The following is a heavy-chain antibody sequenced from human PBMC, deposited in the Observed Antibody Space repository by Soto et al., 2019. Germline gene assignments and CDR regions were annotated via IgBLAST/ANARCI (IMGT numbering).Heavy chain of an antibody. CDR1: AYSFTTYL. D-gene: IGHD2-2*01. CDR2: INPDAGAT. Sequence: QVQLVQSGAEVKKPGASVTLSCKASAYSFTTYLIHWVRQAPGQGLEWMGLINPDAGATNYAQRFQGRLRLTRDTSTSTVYMELRSLRFDDTAVYYCARGDIVLVPASEGNWFDPWGQGTLVTVSS. J-gene: IGHJ5*02. V-gene: IGHV1-46*01. CDR3: ARGDIVLVPASEGNWFDP.